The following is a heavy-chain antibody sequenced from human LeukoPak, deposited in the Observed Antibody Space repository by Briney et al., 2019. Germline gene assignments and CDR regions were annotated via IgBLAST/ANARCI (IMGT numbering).Heavy chain of an antibody. CDR3: ARPPGIVVVPAAIGAFDI. CDR1: GFTFSSSA. Sequence: GGSLRLSCAASGFTFSSSAMSWVRQAPGKGLEWVSAISNNGGYTYYADSVQGRFSISRDNSRNTLYLQMNSLRAEDTAVYYCARPPGIVVVPAAIGAFDIWAQGTMVTVSS. J-gene: IGHJ3*02. CDR2: ISNNGGYT. V-gene: IGHV3-23*01. D-gene: IGHD2-2*02.